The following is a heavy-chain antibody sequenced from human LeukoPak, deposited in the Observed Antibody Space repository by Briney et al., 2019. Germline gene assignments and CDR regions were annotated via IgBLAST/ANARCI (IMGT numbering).Heavy chain of an antibody. J-gene: IGHJ4*02. D-gene: IGHD3-22*01. CDR3: ARGRNSVYYFNVVAPYYFDY. V-gene: IGHV1-2*02. CDR2: INPNSGDT. CDR1: GYTFTGYY. Sequence: ASVKVSCKASGYTFTGYYMHWVRQAPGQGLEWMGWINPNSGDTNYAQKFQGRVTMTRDTSINTAYMDLSRLRSDDTAVYYCARGRNSVYYFNVVAPYYFDYWGQGTLVTVSS.